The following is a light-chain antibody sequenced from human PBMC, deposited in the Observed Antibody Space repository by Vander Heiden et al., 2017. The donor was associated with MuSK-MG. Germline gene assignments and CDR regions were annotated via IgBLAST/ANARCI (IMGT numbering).Light chain of an antibody. CDR1: SSNIGAGYD. CDR2: GNS. CDR3: QSYDSSLSGYV. Sequence: QSVLTQPPSVSAAPGQRVTIYCTGSSSNIGAGYDVHWYQQLPGTAPKLLIYGNSNRPSGVPDRFSGSKSGTSASLAITGLQAEDEADYYCQSYDSSLSGYVFGTGTKVTVL. J-gene: IGLJ1*01. V-gene: IGLV1-40*01.